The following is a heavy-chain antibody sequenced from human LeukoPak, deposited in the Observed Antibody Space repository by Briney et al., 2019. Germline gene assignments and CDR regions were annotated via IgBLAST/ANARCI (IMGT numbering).Heavy chain of an antibody. CDR1: GYSFTSYW. CDR2: IYPGDSDT. Sequence: GESLKISCKGSGYSFTSYWIGWVRQMPGKGPEWMGIIYPGDSDTRYNPSFQGQVTISADKSISTAYLQWSSLRSEDTAVYYCARGLQLRKPPFDPWGQGTLVTVSS. CDR3: ARGLQLRKPPFDP. D-gene: IGHD2-2*01. V-gene: IGHV5-51*01. J-gene: IGHJ5*02.